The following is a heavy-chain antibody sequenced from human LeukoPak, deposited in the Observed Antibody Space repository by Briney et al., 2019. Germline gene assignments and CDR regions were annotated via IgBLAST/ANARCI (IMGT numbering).Heavy chain of an antibody. CDR2: ISSSGSTI. Sequence: PGGSLRLSCAASGFTFTKYWMTWVRQAPGKGLEWVSYISSSGSTIYYADSVKGRFTISRDNAKNSLYLQMNSLRAEDTAVYYCARRDTDYQAFDIWGQGTMVTVSS. CDR3: ARRDTDYQAFDI. D-gene: IGHD2-2*01. CDR1: GFTFTKYW. V-gene: IGHV3-11*01. J-gene: IGHJ3*02.